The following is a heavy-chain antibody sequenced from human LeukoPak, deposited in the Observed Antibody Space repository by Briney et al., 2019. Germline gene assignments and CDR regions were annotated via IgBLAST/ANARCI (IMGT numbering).Heavy chain of an antibody. D-gene: IGHD3-10*01. CDR2: INHSGST. J-gene: IGHJ4*02. V-gene: IGHV4-34*01. CDR3: ARDPKLWFGEGHDY. CDR1: GGSFSGYY. Sequence: SETLSLTCAVYGGSFSGYYWSWIRQPPGKGLEWIGEINHSGSTNYNPSLKSRVTISVDTSKNQFSLKLSSVTAADTAVYYCARDPKLWFGEGHDYWGQGTLVTVSS.